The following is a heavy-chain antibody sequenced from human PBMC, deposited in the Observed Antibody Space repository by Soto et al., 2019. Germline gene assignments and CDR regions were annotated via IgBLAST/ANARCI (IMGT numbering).Heavy chain of an antibody. V-gene: IGHV3-21*01. D-gene: IGHD6-13*01. Sequence: GGSLRLSCAASGFTFSTYNMNWVRQAPGKGLEWVSSITSSSYIYYADSVEGRFTISRDNAKNSVYLQKNSLRAEDTAVYYCSRDSGSTWDYNWFDPWGQGTLVTVSS. J-gene: IGHJ5*02. CDR1: GFTFSTYN. CDR2: ITSSSYI. CDR3: SRDSGSTWDYNWFDP.